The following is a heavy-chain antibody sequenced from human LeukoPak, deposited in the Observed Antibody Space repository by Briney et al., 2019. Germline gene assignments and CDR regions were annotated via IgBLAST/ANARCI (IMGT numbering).Heavy chain of an antibody. CDR2: ISAYNGNT. D-gene: IGHD3-10*01. Sequence: ASVKVSCKASGYTFTSYGISWVRQAPGQGLEWMGWISAYNGNTNYAQKLQGRDTMTTDTSTSTAYMELRSLRSDDTAVYYCARGADYYGSGSRDYGMDVWGKGTTVTVSS. J-gene: IGHJ6*04. V-gene: IGHV1-18*04. CDR3: ARGADYYGSGSRDYGMDV. CDR1: GYTFTSYG.